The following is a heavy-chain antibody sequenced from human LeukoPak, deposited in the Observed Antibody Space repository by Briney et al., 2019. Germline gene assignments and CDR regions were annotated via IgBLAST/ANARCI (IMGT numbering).Heavy chain of an antibody. CDR1: GYTFTGYY. J-gene: IGHJ3*02. V-gene: IGHV1-2*06. CDR3: ARLGYCSGGNCYSGDGNAFDI. CDR2: IHPNNGGT. D-gene: IGHD2-15*01. Sequence: ASVKVSCKASGYTFTGYYTHGVRQAPGQGLEWMGRIHPNNGGTNYAQKFQGRVTMTRDTSISTAYMEMSRMTSDDTAVYCCARLGYCSGGNCYSGDGNAFDIWGQGTRVTVSS.